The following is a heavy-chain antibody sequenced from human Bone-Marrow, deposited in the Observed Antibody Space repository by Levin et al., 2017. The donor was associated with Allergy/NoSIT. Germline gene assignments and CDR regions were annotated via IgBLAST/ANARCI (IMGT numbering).Heavy chain of an antibody. CDR1: GYNFFNYG. CDR3: ARDLTQWVEGPLGY. J-gene: IGHJ4*02. CDR2: ISPKNGNT. D-gene: IGHD6-19*01. Sequence: ASVKVSCKASGYNFFNYGLSWVRQAPGQGLEWMGGISPKNGNTNSAQKFQGRVTVTTDTSTNTAHMELRSLKSDDTAVYYCARDLTQWVEGPLGYWGQGTLVTVSS. V-gene: IGHV1-18*01.